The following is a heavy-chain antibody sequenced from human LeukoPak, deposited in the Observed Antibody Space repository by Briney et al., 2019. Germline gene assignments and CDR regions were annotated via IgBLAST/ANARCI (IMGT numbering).Heavy chain of an antibody. CDR2: IKSKSDGGTT. V-gene: IGHV3-15*01. D-gene: IGHD1-26*01. Sequence: GGSLRLSCAASGFTFSNAWMNWVRQAPGKGLEWVGRIKSKSDGGTTDYAAPVKGRFTISRDDSKNTLYLQVNSLKTEDAAVYYSTTDRVGAPNRYWGQGTLVTVSS. CDR1: GFTFSNAW. CDR3: TTDRVGAPNRY. J-gene: IGHJ4*02.